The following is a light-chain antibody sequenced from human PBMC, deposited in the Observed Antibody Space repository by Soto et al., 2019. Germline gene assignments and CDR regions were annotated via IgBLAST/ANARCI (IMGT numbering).Light chain of an antibody. V-gene: IGKV1-39*01. J-gene: IGKJ2*01. CDR3: QQSSNIPYT. CDR2: AAS. Sequence: DVQMTQSPSSLSASVGDRVTITCRASQTISSYLNWYQQNPGKAPKLLIYAASSLQSGVPSRFSGSGSGTDFTLTISSLQPEDFAIYYCQQSSNIPYTFGQGTKLEIK. CDR1: QTISSY.